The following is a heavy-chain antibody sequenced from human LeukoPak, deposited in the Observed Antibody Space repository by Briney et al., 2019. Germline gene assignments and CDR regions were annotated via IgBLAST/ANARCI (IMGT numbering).Heavy chain of an antibody. CDR3: ARAGVGYDFYY. CDR2: INHSGST. Sequence: GSLRLSCAASGFTFSSYEMNWVRQPPGKGLEWIGEINHSGSTNYNPSLKSRVTISVDTSKNQFSLKLSSVTAADTAVYYCARAGVGYDFYYWGQGTLVTVSS. V-gene: IGHV4-34*01. J-gene: IGHJ4*02. CDR1: GFTFSSYE. D-gene: IGHD5-12*01.